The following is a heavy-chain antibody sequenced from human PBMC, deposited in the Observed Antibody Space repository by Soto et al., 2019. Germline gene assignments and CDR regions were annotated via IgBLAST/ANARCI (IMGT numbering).Heavy chain of an antibody. CDR3: ARGVSMIVEVQRDAPDKYYFDS. J-gene: IGHJ4*02. CDR2: INHSGNP. V-gene: IGHV4-34*01. Sequence: SETLSLTCAVDGGSFSGYYWSWIRQTPGKGLEWIGEINHSGNPNPNPSLKSRVTMLVDTSKNQFSLKLSSVTAADTAVYYCARGVSMIVEVQRDAPDKYYFDSWAQGTLVTVS. CDR1: GGSFSGYY. D-gene: IGHD2-21*01.